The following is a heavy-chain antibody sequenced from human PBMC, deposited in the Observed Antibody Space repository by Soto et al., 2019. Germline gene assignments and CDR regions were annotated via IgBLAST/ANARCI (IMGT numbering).Heavy chain of an antibody. CDR3: ARSWGGLDAFDI. CDR1: GFTFSSYS. V-gene: IGHV3-21*01. D-gene: IGHD2-21*01. J-gene: IGHJ3*02. CDR2: ISSSSSYI. Sequence: GGSLRLSCAASGFTFSSYSVNWVRQAPGKGLEWVSSISSSSSYIYYADSVKGRFTISRDNAKNSLYLQMNSLRAEDTAVYYCARSWGGLDAFDIWGQGTMVTVSS.